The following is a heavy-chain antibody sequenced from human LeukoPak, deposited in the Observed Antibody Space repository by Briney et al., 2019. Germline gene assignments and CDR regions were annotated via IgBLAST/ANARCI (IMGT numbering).Heavy chain of an antibody. D-gene: IGHD4-17*01. CDR3: ARDRLIYGDYGDAFDI. J-gene: IGHJ3*02. V-gene: IGHV3-21*01. CDR1: GFTFSRYS. CDR2: ISSSSSYI. Sequence: GGSLRLSCAASGFTFSRYSMNWVRQAPGKGLEWVSSISSSSSYIYCADSVKGRFTISRDNAKTSLYLQMNSLRAEDTAVYYCARDRLIYGDYGDAFDIWGQGTMVTVSS.